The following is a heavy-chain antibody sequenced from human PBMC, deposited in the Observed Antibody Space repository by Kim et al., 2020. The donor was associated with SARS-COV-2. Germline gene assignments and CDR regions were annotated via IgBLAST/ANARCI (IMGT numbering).Heavy chain of an antibody. J-gene: IGHJ4*01. Sequence: SETLSLTCTVSGDSINNYYWSWIRQTAGKGLEWIGRIYTSGSPNYNPSLKSRLTMSIDTSKNQFSLKLTSVTAADTAVYYCAREYRYCSGGSCLLYFDY. V-gene: IGHV4-4*07. D-gene: IGHD2-15*01. CDR3: AREYRYCSGGSCLLYFDY. CDR2: IYTSGSP. CDR1: GDSINNYY.